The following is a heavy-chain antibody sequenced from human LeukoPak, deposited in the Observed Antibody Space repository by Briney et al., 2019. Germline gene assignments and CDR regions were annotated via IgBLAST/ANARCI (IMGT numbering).Heavy chain of an antibody. CDR2: INAGNGNT. J-gene: IGHJ4*02. Sequence: ASVKVSCKASGYTFTSYAMHWVRQAPGQRLEWMGWINAGNGNTKYSQKFQGRVTITRDTSASTAYMELSSLRSEDTAVYYCARADIVVVPAPGDYWGQETLVTVSS. D-gene: IGHD2-2*01. V-gene: IGHV1-3*01. CDR1: GYTFTSYA. CDR3: ARADIVVVPAPGDY.